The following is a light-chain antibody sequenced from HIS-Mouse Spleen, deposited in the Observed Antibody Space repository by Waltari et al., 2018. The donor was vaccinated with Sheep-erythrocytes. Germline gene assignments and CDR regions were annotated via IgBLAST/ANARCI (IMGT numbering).Light chain of an antibody. CDR2: GKN. CDR3: NSRDSSGNHLV. J-gene: IGLJ3*02. V-gene: IGLV3-19*01. CDR1: SLRSYY. Sequence: SSELTQDPAVSVALGQTVRITCQGDSLRSYYASWYQQKPGQAPVLVIYGKNNRTSGVPYRFSGSSSGNTASVTITGAQAEDEADYYCNSRDSSGNHLVFGGGTKLTVL.